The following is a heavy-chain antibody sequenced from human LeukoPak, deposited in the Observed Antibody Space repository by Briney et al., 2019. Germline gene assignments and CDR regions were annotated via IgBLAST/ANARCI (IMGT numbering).Heavy chain of an antibody. CDR3: ARDSLLNYDFWSGYFFRKGVISEAAFDI. V-gene: IGHV1-2*02. Sequence: ASVKVSCQASGYTFTGYYMHWVRQAPGQGLEWVGWINPNSGGTNYAQKFQGRVTMTRDTSISTAYMELSRLRSDDTAVYYCARDSLLNYDFWSGYFFRKGVISEAAFDIWGQGTMVTVSS. D-gene: IGHD3-3*01. J-gene: IGHJ3*02. CDR1: GYTFTGYY. CDR2: INPNSGGT.